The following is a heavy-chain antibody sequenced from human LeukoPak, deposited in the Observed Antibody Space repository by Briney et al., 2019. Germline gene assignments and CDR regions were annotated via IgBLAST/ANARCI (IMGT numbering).Heavy chain of an antibody. Sequence: GESLKISCKGSGYNFATYCIGWVRQMPGKGLDWMGIIFPVDSDLIYSPSFQGQVTISADKSINTAYLQWSSLRASDTAMYYCSTSESQTKFDYWGQGTLVTVSS. CDR1: GYNFATYC. CDR2: IFPVDSDL. J-gene: IGHJ4*02. V-gene: IGHV5-51*01. CDR3: STSESQTKFDY. D-gene: IGHD1/OR15-1a*01.